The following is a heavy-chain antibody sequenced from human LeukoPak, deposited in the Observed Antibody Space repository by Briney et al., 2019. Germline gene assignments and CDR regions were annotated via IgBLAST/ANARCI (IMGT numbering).Heavy chain of an antibody. CDR2: IYYTGST. J-gene: IGHJ4*02. CDR3: AGGGDSGGYYYPMFVY. D-gene: IGHD3-22*01. CDR1: GITFTNYY. V-gene: IGHV4-59*01. Sequence: SETLSLTCTVSGITFTNYYWSWIRQPPGKGLEWIGYIYYTGSTNYNLCLRSRLNISVDTSEIQFSVKLTSVTDADAAVYFCAGGGDSGGYYYPMFVYWGRGTMVTVCS.